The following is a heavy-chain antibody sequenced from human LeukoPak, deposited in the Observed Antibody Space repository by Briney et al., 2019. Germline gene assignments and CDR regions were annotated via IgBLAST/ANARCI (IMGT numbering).Heavy chain of an antibody. Sequence: PGGSLRLSCAASGFTFSNFEMNWVRQAPGKGPEWVSYISSGGSAIYYADSVKGRFTISRDNAKNSLYLQMNSLRAEDTAVYYCARDFYGDYALFDYWGQGILVTVSS. J-gene: IGHJ4*02. CDR3: ARDFYGDYALFDY. CDR2: ISSGGSAI. D-gene: IGHD4-17*01. CDR1: GFTFSNFE. V-gene: IGHV3-48*03.